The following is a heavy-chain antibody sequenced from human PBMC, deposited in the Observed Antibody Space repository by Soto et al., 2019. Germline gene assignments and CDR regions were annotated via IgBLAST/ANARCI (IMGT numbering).Heavy chain of an antibody. Sequence: PGGSLRLSCAASGFTFRTYGMHWVRQAPGKGLEWVAVISYDGSNKYYADSVKGRFTISRDNSKNTLYLQMNSLRAEDTAVYYCAKERDIVVVVAPLDYWGQGTLVTVSS. CDR1: GFTFRTYG. D-gene: IGHD2-15*01. J-gene: IGHJ4*02. V-gene: IGHV3-30*18. CDR3: AKERDIVVVVAPLDY. CDR2: ISYDGSNK.